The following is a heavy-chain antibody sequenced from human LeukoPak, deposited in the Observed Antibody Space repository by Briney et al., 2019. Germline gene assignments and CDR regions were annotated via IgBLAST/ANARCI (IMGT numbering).Heavy chain of an antibody. CDR2: INPNSGGT. V-gene: IGHV1-2*04. Sequence: GASVKVSCKASGYTFTGYYMHWVRQAPGQGLEWMGWINPNSGGTNYAQKFQGWVTMTRDTSISTAYMELSRLRSDDTAVYYCAIEDCSGGSRYSREYFQHWGQGTLVTVSS. J-gene: IGHJ1*01. D-gene: IGHD2-15*01. CDR3: AIEDCSGGSRYSREYFQH. CDR1: GYTFTGYY.